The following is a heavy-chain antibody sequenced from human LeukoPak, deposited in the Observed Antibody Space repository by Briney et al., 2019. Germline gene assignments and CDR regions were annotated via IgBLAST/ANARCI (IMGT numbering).Heavy chain of an antibody. D-gene: IGHD2-2*01. J-gene: IGHJ4*02. CDR3: AKEVVPAASPGVDY. Sequence: GGSLRLSCAASGFTFSNFWMTWVRQAPGKGLEWVANIKQDGSEKYYVDSVKGRFTISRDNAKNSLYLQMNSLRAEDTAVYYCAKEVVPAASPGVDYWGQGTLVTVSS. V-gene: IGHV3-7*04. CDR2: IKQDGSEK. CDR1: GFTFSNFW.